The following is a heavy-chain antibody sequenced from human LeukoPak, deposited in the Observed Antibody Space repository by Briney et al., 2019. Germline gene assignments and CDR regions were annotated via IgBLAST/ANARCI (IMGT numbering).Heavy chain of an antibody. D-gene: IGHD2-2*01. CDR2: IYYSGST. CDR3: ARDRAVVDNYYYYMDV. J-gene: IGHJ6*03. V-gene: IGHV4-59*01. CDR1: GGSISRYY. Sequence: SETLSLTCTVSGGSISRYYWSWIRQPPGKGLEWIGNIYYSGSTNYNTSLKSRLTISVDTSKNQFSLKLSSVTAADTAVYYCARDRAVVDNYYYYMDVWGKGTTVTVSS.